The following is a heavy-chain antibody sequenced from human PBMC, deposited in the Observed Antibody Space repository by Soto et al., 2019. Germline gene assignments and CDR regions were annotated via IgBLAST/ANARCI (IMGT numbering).Heavy chain of an antibody. D-gene: IGHD5-18*01. CDR2: INSDGST. CDR1: GFLVNSAY. CDR3: ARSGYSFAWGY. J-gene: IGHJ4*02. Sequence: EVQLVESGGGLIPPGGSLRLSCAASGFLVNSAYMTWVRQAPGKGLEWLSMINSDGSTLYAESVKGRFTISRDNSKNRLDLQMNSLRAEDTAIYYCARSGYSFAWGYWGQGTLVIVPS. V-gene: IGHV3-53*01.